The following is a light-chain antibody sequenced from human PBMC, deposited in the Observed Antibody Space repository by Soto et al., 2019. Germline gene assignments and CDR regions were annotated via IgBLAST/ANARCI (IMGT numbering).Light chain of an antibody. V-gene: IGKV3-15*01. CDR3: QQYNNWSLFT. J-gene: IGKJ3*01. CDR1: QSVYSN. Sequence: EIVLTQSPATLSVSPGERATLSCRASQSVYSNLAWYQQRPGQSPRLLIYAASTRATGIPARFSGSGSGTEFSRTISSLQSEDFAVYYCQQYNNWSLFTFGPGTKVDIK. CDR2: AAS.